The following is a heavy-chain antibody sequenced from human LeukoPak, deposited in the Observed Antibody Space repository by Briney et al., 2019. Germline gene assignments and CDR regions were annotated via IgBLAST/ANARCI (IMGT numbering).Heavy chain of an antibody. CDR3: AREFYSGYDRRGTDSYYYYYMDV. D-gene: IGHD5-12*01. CDR2: ISSYNGNT. Sequence: ASVKVSCKASGYTFTSYGISWVRQAPGQGLEWMGWISSYNGNTKYAQKFQGRVTMTTDASTSTAYMELRSLRSDDTAVYYCAREFYSGYDRRGTDSYYYYYMDVWGKGTTVTISS. J-gene: IGHJ6*03. CDR1: GYTFTSYG. V-gene: IGHV1-18*01.